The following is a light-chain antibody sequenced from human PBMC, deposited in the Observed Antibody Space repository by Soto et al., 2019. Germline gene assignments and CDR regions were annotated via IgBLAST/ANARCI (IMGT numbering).Light chain of an antibody. V-gene: IGKV3-20*01. Sequence: EIVFTQSPGPLSLSPGERVTLSCRASQSVSNNYLAWYQQKPGQAPRLLIYIASSRATGIPDRFSGSGSGTDFTLTISRLEPEDFAVYYCQQYGSVFRTVGQGTKV. J-gene: IGKJ1*01. CDR2: IAS. CDR1: QSVSNNY. CDR3: QQYGSVFRT.